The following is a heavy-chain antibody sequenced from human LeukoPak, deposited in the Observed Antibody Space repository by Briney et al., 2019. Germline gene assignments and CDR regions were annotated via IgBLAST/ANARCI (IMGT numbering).Heavy chain of an antibody. D-gene: IGHD4-17*01. CDR3: ARHGSSYGDYDY. Sequence: SETLSLTCTVSGGSISSSSYYWGWIRQPPGKGLEWIGSIYYSGSTYYNPSLKSRVTISVDTSKNQFSLKLSSVTAADTAVYYCARHGSSYGDYDYWGQGTLVTVSS. J-gene: IGHJ4*02. CDR1: GGSISSSSYY. V-gene: IGHV4-39*07. CDR2: IYYSGST.